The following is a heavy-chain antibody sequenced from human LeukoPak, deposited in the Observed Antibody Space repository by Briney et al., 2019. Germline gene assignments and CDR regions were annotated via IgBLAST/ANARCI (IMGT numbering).Heavy chain of an antibody. CDR1: GYTFTGYY. CDR3: AREGDIGYCSGGSCYSDDWFDP. J-gene: IGHJ5*02. D-gene: IGHD2-15*01. Sequence: ASVKVSCKASGYTFTGYYMHWVRQAPGQGLEWMGWINPNSGGTNYAQKFQGRVTMTRDTSISTAYMELSRLRSDDTAVYYCAREGDIGYCSGGSCYSDDWFDPWGQGTPVTVSS. CDR2: INPNSGGT. V-gene: IGHV1-2*02.